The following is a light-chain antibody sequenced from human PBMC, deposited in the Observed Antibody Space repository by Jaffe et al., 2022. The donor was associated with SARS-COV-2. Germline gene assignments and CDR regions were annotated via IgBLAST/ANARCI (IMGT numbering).Light chain of an antibody. CDR3: CSYAGNYRV. CDR2: DVS. Sequence: QSALTQPRSVSGSPGQSVTISCTGTSSDVGAYNYVSWYQQHPGKAPRLMIYDVSKRPSGVPDRFSGSKSGNTASLSISGLQAKDEADYYCCSYAGNYRVFGGGTKLTVL. CDR1: SSDVGAYNY. V-gene: IGLV2-11*01. J-gene: IGLJ3*02.